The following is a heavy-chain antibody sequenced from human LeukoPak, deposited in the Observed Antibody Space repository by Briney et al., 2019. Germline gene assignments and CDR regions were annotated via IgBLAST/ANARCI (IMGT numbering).Heavy chain of an antibody. CDR2: ISYDGSNK. CDR1: GFTFSSYG. D-gene: IGHD3-10*01. J-gene: IGHJ3*02. Sequence: LAGGSLRLSCAASGFTFSSYGMHWVRQAPGKGLEWVAVISYDGSNKYYADSVKGRFTISRDNSKNTLYLQMNSLRAEDTAVYYCAKDRARYLRVRGVFDAFDIWGQGTMVTVSS. V-gene: IGHV3-30*18. CDR3: AKDRARYLRVRGVFDAFDI.